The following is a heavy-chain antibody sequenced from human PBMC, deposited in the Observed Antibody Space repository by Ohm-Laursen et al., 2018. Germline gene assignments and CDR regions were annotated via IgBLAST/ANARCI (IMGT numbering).Heavy chain of an antibody. CDR2: INHSRST. V-gene: IGHV4-34*01. J-gene: IGHJ4*02. Sequence: PGTLSLTCAVYGGSFSGYYWNWIRQPPGKGLEWIGEINHSRSTKYNSSFKSRVTISVDTSKNQFSLKLNSVTAADTAVYYCARANYFDYWGQGTLVIVSS. CDR1: GGSFSGYY. CDR3: ARANYFDY.